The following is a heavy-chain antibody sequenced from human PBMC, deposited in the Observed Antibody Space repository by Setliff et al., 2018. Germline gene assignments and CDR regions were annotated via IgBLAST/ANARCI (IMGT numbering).Heavy chain of an antibody. D-gene: IGHD3-3*01. Sequence: PGGSLRLSCTASGFTFRSYHMSWVRQAPGKGLEWVSSIISGDDTRYPDSVQGRFTISRDNANNSLYLQMNSLRAEDTAMYYCAKSPHDFWSGRVFFDYWGQGMLVTVSS. CDR2: IISGDDT. CDR1: GFTFRSYH. V-gene: IGHV3-21*06. CDR3: AKSPHDFWSGRVFFDY. J-gene: IGHJ4*01.